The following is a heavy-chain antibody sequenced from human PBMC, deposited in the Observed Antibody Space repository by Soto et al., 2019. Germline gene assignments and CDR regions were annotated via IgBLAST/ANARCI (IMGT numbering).Heavy chain of an antibody. J-gene: IGHJ6*02. CDR3: ARRTPPKFEPRLGYYSMDV. CDR2: IHYSGTT. V-gene: IGHV4-39*01. D-gene: IGHD3-10*01. Sequence: QLQLQESGPGLVKPSETLSLTCTVSGGSISGSSHFWGWIRQSPGKGLEWIGSIHYSGTTYYNPYLESRVTVSVDTTKNEFSLKVNSVTGADTGVYYCARRTPPKFEPRLGYYSMDVWGQGTTVTVSS. CDR1: GGSISGSSHF.